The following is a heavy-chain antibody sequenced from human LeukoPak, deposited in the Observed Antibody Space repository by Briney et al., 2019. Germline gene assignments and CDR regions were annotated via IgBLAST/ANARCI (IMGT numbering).Heavy chain of an antibody. CDR3: ARTAFLEWIRGDFDY. D-gene: IGHD3-3*02. CDR1: GYTFTSYG. J-gene: IGHJ4*02. Sequence: ASVKVSCKASGYTFTSYGISWVRQAPGQGLEWMGWISAYNGNTNYAQKLQGRVTMTTDTSTSTAYMELRSLRSDDTAVYYCARTAFLEWIRGDFDYWGQGTLVTVSS. V-gene: IGHV1-18*01. CDR2: ISAYNGNT.